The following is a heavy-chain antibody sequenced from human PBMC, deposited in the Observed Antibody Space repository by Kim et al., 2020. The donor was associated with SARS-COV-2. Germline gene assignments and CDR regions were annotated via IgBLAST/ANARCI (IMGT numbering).Heavy chain of an antibody. D-gene: IGHD2-8*01. CDR2: ISSSSSSI. J-gene: IGHJ4*02. V-gene: IGHV3-48*02. CDR3: ASLPRTYGAQLFDF. Sequence: GGSLRLSCEASEFSFSTYSMNWVRQAPGKGLEWISYISSSSSSIYYPDPVKGRFTIPRDNAKNSLYLQMSSLRDEETAFYYCASLPRTYGAQLFDFWGPG. CDR1: EFSFSTYS.